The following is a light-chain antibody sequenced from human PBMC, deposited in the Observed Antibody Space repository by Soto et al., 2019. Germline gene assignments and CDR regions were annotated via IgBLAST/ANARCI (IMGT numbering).Light chain of an antibody. CDR3: SSYTTSNTLV. Sequence: QSVLTQPASVSGSPGQLITISCTGTSSDVGAYTYVSWYQQHPGKAPKLMIFEVSDRPSGVSNRFSGSKSGNTASLTISGLQAEDEADYYCSSYTTSNTLVFGGGTKVTVL. CDR1: SSDVGAYTY. V-gene: IGLV2-14*01. J-gene: IGLJ2*01. CDR2: EVS.